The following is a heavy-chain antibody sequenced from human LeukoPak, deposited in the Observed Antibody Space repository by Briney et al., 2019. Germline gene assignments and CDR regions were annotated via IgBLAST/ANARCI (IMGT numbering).Heavy chain of an antibody. V-gene: IGHV1-69*13. D-gene: IGHD1-26*01. Sequence: SVKVSCKASGYTFTSYGISWVRQAPGQGLEWMGGIIPIFGTANYAQKFQGRVTITADESTSTAYMELSSLRSEDVAVYYCARAPSGALDYWGQGTLVTVSS. J-gene: IGHJ4*02. CDR1: GYTFTSYG. CDR3: ARAPSGALDY. CDR2: IIPIFGTA.